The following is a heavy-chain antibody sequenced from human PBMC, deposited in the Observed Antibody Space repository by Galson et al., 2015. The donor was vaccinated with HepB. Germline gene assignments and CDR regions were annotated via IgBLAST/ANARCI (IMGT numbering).Heavy chain of an antibody. D-gene: IGHD3-22*01. CDR3: ARDDSSGYHNDAFDI. CDR2: IIPIFGIA. Sequence: SVKVSCKASGGTFSSYAISWVRQAPGQGLEWMGGIIPIFGIANYAQKFQGRVTITADKSTSTAYMELSSLRSEDTAVYYCARDDSSGYHNDAFDIWGRGTMVTVSS. CDR1: GGTFSSYA. J-gene: IGHJ3*02. V-gene: IGHV1-69*10.